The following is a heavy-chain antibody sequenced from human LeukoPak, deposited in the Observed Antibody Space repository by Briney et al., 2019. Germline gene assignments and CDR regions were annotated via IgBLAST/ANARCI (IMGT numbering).Heavy chain of an antibody. D-gene: IGHD3-22*01. CDR1: GFTFSSYA. V-gene: IGHV3-33*08. J-gene: IGHJ4*02. CDR2: IWYDGSNK. Sequence: GGSLRLSCAASGFTFSSYAMSWVRQAPGKGLEWVAVIWYDGSNKYYADSVKGRFTISRDNSKNTLYLQMNSLRAEDTAVYYCARGNYYDSSSYFDYWGQGTLVTVSS. CDR3: ARGNYYDSSSYFDY.